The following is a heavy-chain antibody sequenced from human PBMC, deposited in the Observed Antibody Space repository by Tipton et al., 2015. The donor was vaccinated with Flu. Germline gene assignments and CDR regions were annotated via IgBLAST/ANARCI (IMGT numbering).Heavy chain of an antibody. Sequence: TLSLTFTVSGYSVTGGYYWGWIRQPPGKGLEYIGYMFHSGSTYYNPSLRSRVTISVDTSKNQFSLKLSSVTAADTAVYYCAREGVGNAFDIWGQGTMVTVSS. D-gene: IGHD1-26*01. CDR1: GYSVTGGYY. CDR3: AREGVGNAFDI. V-gene: IGHV4-38-2*02. CDR2: MFHSGST. J-gene: IGHJ3*02.